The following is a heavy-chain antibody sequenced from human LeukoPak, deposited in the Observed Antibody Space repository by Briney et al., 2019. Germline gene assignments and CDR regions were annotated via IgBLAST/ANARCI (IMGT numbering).Heavy chain of an antibody. CDR2: IKGKTDGGTT. J-gene: IGHJ4*02. CDR3: TTGTWIQLWLADY. V-gene: IGHV3-15*01. Sequence: PGGSLRLSCAASGFTFSNACTSWVRQAPGKGLEWVGHIKGKTDGGTTDYAAPVQGRFTISRDDSKNTLFLQMNSLKTEDTAVYYCTTGTWIQLWLADYWGQGTLVTVSS. D-gene: IGHD5-18*01. CDR1: GFTFSNAC.